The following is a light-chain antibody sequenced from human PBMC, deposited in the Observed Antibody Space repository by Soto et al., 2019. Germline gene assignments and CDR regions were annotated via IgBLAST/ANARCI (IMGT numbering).Light chain of an antibody. CDR3: SARDDSLNGWM. Sequence: QSVLTQPPSASGTPGQRGSISCSGRSSNIGSNTVNWYQQLPGTAPKLLIHNNNHRPSGVPDRFSGSKSGTSASLAISGLQSEDEADYYCSARDDSLNGWMFGGGTQLTVL. J-gene: IGLJ3*02. CDR2: NNN. CDR1: SSNIGSNT. V-gene: IGLV1-44*01.